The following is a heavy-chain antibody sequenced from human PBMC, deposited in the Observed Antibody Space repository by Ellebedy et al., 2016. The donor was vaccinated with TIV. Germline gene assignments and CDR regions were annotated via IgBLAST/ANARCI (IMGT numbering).Heavy chain of an antibody. V-gene: IGHV4-4*07. J-gene: IGHJ4*02. D-gene: IGHD5-12*01. CDR1: GGSISSYH. CDR3: AREGYSGYDFDY. Sequence: SETLSLXXTVSGGSISSYHWSWIRQPAGKGLQWIGRMYTSGSTNYNPSLKSRVTMSVDTSKNQFSLKLSSVTAADTAVYYCAREGYSGYDFDYWGQGTLVTVSS. CDR2: MYTSGST.